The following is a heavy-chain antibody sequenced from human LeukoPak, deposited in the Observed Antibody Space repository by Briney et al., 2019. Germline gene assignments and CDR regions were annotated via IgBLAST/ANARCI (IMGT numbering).Heavy chain of an antibody. D-gene: IGHD3-3*01. CDR1: GGSFSGYY. V-gene: IGHV4-34*01. CDR2: INHSGST. J-gene: IGHJ4*02. CDR3: ARGGRITISGVVTPFDY. Sequence: SETLSLTCAVYGGSFSGYYWSWIRQPPGKGLEWIGEINHSGSTNHNPSLKSRVTISVDTSKNQFSLKLSSVTAADTAVYYCARGGRITISGVVTPFDYWGQGTLVTVSS.